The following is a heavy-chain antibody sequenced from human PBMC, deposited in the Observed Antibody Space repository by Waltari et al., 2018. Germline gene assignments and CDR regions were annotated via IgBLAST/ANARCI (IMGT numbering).Heavy chain of an antibody. Sequence: QVQLQESGPGLVNPSETLSPTCTVSGDSINNYYWGWIRQPPGMRLEWIGYISHTGITRYSPSLKSRVTISVDTSKNQFSLRLESVSAADTAVYYCARSFDFWSGYSLGYWGQGTLVTVAS. CDR1: GDSINNYY. J-gene: IGHJ4*02. V-gene: IGHV4-59*01. D-gene: IGHD3-3*01. CDR2: ISHTGIT. CDR3: ARSFDFWSGYSLGY.